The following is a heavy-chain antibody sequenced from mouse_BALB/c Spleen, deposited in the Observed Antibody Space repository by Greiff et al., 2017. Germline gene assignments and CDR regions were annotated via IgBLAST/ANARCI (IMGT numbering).Heavy chain of an antibody. Sequence: VQLKESGGGLVQPGGSRKLSCAASGFTFSSFGMHWVRQAPAKGLEWVAYISSGSSTIYYADTVKGRFTISRDNPKNTLFLQMTSLRSEDTAMYYCARDYYGPFAYWGQGTLCTVSA. CDR1: GFTFSSFG. V-gene: IGHV5-17*02. D-gene: IGHD1-2*01. CDR3: ARDYYGPFAY. J-gene: IGHJ3*01. CDR2: ISSGSSTI.